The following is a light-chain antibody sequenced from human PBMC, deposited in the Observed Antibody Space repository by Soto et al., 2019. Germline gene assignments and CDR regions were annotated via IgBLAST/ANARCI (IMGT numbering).Light chain of an antibody. CDR1: QGIRND. Sequence: DIQMTQSPSSLSPPAVSGAITTCQPSQGIRNDLNWYQQRPGKAPKLLIYDVSSLQSGVPSRFSGSGSGTEFTLTISSLQPDDFATYYCQHYKMYSPWTFGQGTKVDIK. J-gene: IGKJ1*01. CDR2: DVS. V-gene: IGKV1-17*01. CDR3: QHYKMYSPWT.